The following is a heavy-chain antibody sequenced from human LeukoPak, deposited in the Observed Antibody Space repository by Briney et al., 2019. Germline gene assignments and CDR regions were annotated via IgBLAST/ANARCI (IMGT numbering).Heavy chain of an antibody. CDR3: AKDGVWFGELPYFDY. J-gene: IGHJ4*02. V-gene: IGHV3-66*03. CDR1: GFTVSSNS. Sequence: GGSLRLSCTVSGFTVSSNSMSWVRQAPGKGLEWVSFIYSDNTHYSDSVKGRFTISRDNSKNTLYLQMNSLRAEDTAVYYCAKDGVWFGELPYFDYWGQGTLVTVSS. D-gene: IGHD3-10*01. CDR2: IYSDNT.